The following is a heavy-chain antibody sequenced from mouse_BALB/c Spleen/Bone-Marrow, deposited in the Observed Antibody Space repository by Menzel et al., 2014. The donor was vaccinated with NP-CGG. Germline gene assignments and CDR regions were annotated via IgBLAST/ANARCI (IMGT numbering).Heavy chain of an antibody. CDR3: ARHKLGRWYFDV. V-gene: IGHV5-12-1*01. Sequence: EVKLVESGGGLVKPGGPLKLSCAASGFDFSSYDMSWARQTPEKRLEWVAYISSGGGSTYYPDSVKGRFTISRDNAKNTLSLQMSSLKSEDTAMYYCARHKLGRWYFDVWGAGTTVTVSS. CDR2: ISSGGGST. D-gene: IGHD4-1*01. J-gene: IGHJ1*01. CDR1: GFDFSSYD.